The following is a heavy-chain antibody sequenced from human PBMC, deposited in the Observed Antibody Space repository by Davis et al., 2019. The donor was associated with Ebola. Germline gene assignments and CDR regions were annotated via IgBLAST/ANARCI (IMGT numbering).Heavy chain of an antibody. J-gene: IGHJ6*02. V-gene: IGHV4-31*03. Sequence: MPSETLSLTCTVSGGSISSGGYYWSWIRQPPGKGLEWIGYIYYSGSTSYNPSLGSRVTISVDTSKNQFSLKLSSVTAADTAVYYCARGWRATMIVVVITTDYGMDVWGQGTTVTVSS. D-gene: IGHD3-22*01. CDR2: IYYSGST. CDR1: GGSISSGGYY. CDR3: ARGWRATMIVVVITTDYGMDV.